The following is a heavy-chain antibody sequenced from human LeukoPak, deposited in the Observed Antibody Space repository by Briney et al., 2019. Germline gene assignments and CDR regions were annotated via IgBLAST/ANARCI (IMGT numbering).Heavy chain of an antibody. J-gene: IGHJ3*02. Sequence: GGSLRLSCAASXXPFXSXXXXXVXXXXGXXXXWXSYIGTXSSAINYADCVRGRFTISRDNAKNSLYLQMNSLRDEDTAVYHCARGGGRSYSDAFDIWGQGTMVTVSS. CDR3: ARGGGRSYSDAFDI. V-gene: IGHV3-48*02. D-gene: IGHD1-26*01. CDR2: IGTXSSAI. CDR1: XXPFXSXX.